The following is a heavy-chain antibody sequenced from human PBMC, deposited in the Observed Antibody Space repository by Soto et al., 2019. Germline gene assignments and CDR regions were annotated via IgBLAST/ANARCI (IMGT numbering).Heavy chain of an antibody. D-gene: IGHD3-10*01. Sequence: EVQLVESWGGLVQPGGSLRLSCAASGFTFSSYWMSWVRQAPGKGLEWVANIKQDGSEKYYVDSVKGRYTISRDNAKNSPDLQMYTLRAEDAAVYYCARETLYYYGLYYFDYCGQGALVTFS. CDR3: ARETLYYYGLYYFDY. V-gene: IGHV3-7*01. J-gene: IGHJ4*02. CDR1: GFTFSSYW. CDR2: IKQDGSEK.